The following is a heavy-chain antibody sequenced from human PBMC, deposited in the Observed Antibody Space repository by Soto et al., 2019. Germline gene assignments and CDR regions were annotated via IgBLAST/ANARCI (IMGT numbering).Heavy chain of an antibody. V-gene: IGHV1-24*01. CDR2: FDPEDGET. CDR1: GYTLTELS. CDR3: ATDGGLYYYDSSGYYSWFDP. J-gene: IGHJ5*02. Sequence: ASVKVSCKVSGYTLTELSMHWVRQAPGKGLEWMGGFDPEDGETIYAQKFQGRVTMTEDTSTDTAYMELSSLRSEDTAVYYCATDGGLYYYDSSGYYSWFDPWGQGTLVTVSS. D-gene: IGHD3-22*01.